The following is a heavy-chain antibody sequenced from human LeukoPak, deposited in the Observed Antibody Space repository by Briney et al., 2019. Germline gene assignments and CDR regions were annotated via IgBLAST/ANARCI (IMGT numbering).Heavy chain of an antibody. V-gene: IGHV1-2*02. CDR1: GYTFTVYY. CDR3: ARGVTARGFYYYMDI. J-gene: IGHJ6*03. CDR2: INPNSGGT. D-gene: IGHD2-21*02. Sequence: ASVKVSFTASGYTFTVYYIHWVRQAPGQGLEWMGWINPNSGGTNSAQKFQGRVTMTRDTSISTAYMELSRLTSDDTAVYSCARGVTARGFYYYMDIWGKGTTVTISS.